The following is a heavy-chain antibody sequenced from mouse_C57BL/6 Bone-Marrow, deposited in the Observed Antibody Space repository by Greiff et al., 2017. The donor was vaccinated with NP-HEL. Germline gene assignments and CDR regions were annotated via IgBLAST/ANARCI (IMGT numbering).Heavy chain of an antibody. CDR1: GYTFTTYW. V-gene: IGHV1-50*01. J-gene: IGHJ3*01. D-gene: IGHD1-1*01. CDR2: IDPSDSYT. CDR3: ARKAYYGRSYEFAY. Sequence: VQLQQPGAELVKPGASVKLSCKASGYTFTTYWMQWVKQRPGQGLEWIGEIDPSDSYTNYNQKFKGKATLTVDTSSSTANMQLSSLTSEDSAVYYGARKAYYGRSYEFAYGGQGTLVTVSA.